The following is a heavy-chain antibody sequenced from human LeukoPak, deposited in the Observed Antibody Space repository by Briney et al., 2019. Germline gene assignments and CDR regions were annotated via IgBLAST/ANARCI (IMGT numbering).Heavy chain of an antibody. CDR2: IYGGGNI. D-gene: IGHD5-24*01. Sequence: GGSLRLSCAASGFTVSSNYMNWARQAPGKGLEWVSVIYGGGNIYYADSVKGRFTISRDNSKNTLYLQMNSLRAEDTAVYYCARGAGYNYPYYFDYWGQGTLVTVSS. V-gene: IGHV3-53*01. J-gene: IGHJ4*02. CDR3: ARGAGYNYPYYFDY. CDR1: GFTVSSNY.